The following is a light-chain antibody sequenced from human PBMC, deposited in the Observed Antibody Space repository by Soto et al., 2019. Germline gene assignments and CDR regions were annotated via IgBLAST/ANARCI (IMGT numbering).Light chain of an antibody. Sequence: EIVVTQSPATLSVSLGERATLSCRASQSLSGNLAWYQHKPGQAPRLLIYAASTRATGVPARFSGSGSETDFTLTISSLQSEDSAVYYCQQYHHLWAFGQGTKVEIK. CDR1: QSLSGN. CDR3: QQYHHLWA. CDR2: AAS. V-gene: IGKV3-15*01. J-gene: IGKJ1*01.